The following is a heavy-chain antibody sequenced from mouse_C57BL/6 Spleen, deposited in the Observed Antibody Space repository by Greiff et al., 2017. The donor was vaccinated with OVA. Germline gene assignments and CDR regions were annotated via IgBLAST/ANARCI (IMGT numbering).Heavy chain of an antibody. CDR3: TSYDSFAY. CDR2: IDPETGGT. V-gene: IGHV1-15*01. CDR1: GYTFTDYE. Sequence: LQESGAELVRPGASVTLSCKASGYTFTDYEMPWVKQTPVHGLEWIGAIDPETGGTSYNQKFKGKAILTADKSSSTAYMELRSLTSEDSAVYYCTSYDSFAYWGQGTLVTVSA. J-gene: IGHJ3*01. D-gene: IGHD2-4*01.